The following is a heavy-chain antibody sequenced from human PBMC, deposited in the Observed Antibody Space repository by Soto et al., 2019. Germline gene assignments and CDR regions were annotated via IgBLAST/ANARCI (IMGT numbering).Heavy chain of an antibody. CDR1: GDSFSLNMAA. V-gene: IGHV6-1*01. D-gene: IGHD3-3*01. CDR2: TYYRSKWYN. Sequence: SQTHSLTCAISGDSFSLNMAAWNWIRQSPSRGLEWLGRTYYRSKWYNDYAVSVKSRITINPDTSKNQFSLQLNSVTPEDTAVYYCARADVNTYYDFWSGYYYYMDVWGEGTTVTVSS. CDR3: ARADVNTYYDFWSGYYYYMDV. J-gene: IGHJ6*03.